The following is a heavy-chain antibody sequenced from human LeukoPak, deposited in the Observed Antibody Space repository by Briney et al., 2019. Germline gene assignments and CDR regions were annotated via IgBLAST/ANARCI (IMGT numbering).Heavy chain of an antibody. D-gene: IGHD3-16*02. CDR3: AKAVTFGGVIVMRLYYFDY. J-gene: IGHJ4*02. Sequence: GGSLRLSCAASGFTFSSYAMSWVRQAPGKGLEWVSAISGSGGSTYYADSVKGRFTISRDNSKNTLYLQMNSLRAEDTAVYYCAKAVTFGGVIVMRLYYFDYWGQGTLVTVSS. CDR1: GFTFSSYA. CDR2: ISGSGGST. V-gene: IGHV3-23*01.